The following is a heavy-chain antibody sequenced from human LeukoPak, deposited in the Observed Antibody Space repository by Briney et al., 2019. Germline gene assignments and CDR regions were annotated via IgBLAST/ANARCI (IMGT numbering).Heavy chain of an antibody. V-gene: IGHV1-8*01. CDR2: MNPNSGNT. D-gene: IGHD3-10*01. CDR1: GYSFSTFD. Sequence: ASVKVSCKTSGYSFSTFDINWVRQATGQGLEWMGWMNPNSGNTNYEQKFQGRLTMTRDTSISTAYMELSSLRSEDTAVYYCARGGILVQGVTILYGMDVWGQGTTVTVCS. CDR3: ARGGILVQGVTILYGMDV. J-gene: IGHJ6*02.